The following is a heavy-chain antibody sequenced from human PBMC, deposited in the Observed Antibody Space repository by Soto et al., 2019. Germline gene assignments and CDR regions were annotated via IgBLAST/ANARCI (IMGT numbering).Heavy chain of an antibody. D-gene: IGHD3-22*01. CDR1: AFSLSPSGLG. CDR3: AHSPFYHHSDYPDY. Sequence: PTLVNPTQSLTLTCTVLAFSLSPSGLGVGWIRQPPGKALEWLALIYWNDDKRYSPSLKSRLTINKDTYKKQVVLTMANRDPVDTATYYCAHSPFYHHSDYPDYWVPGTLVTVSS. V-gene: IGHV2-5*01. J-gene: IGHJ4*02. CDR2: IYWNDDK.